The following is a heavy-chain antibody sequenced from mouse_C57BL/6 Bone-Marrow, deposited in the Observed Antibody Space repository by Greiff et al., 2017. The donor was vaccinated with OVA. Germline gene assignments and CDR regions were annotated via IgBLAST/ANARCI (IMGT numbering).Heavy chain of an antibody. V-gene: IGHV1-55*01. J-gene: IGHJ3*01. CDR3: ARTNYGSSHWFAY. CDR1: GYTFTSYW. Sequence: QVQLQQPGAELVKPGASVKMSCKASGYTFTSYWITWVKQRPGQGLEWIGDIYPGSGSTNYNEKFKSKATLTVDTSSSTASMPLSSLTSEDSAVYYCARTNYGSSHWFAYWGQGTLVTVSA. D-gene: IGHD1-1*01. CDR2: IYPGSGST.